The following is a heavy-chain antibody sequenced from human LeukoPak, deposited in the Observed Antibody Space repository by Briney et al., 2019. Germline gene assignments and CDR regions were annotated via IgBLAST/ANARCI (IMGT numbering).Heavy chain of an antibody. D-gene: IGHD6-19*01. V-gene: IGHV4-34*01. CDR3: ATRGYSSGCFDY. Sequence: PSETLSLTCAVYGGSFSGYYWSWIRQPPGKGLEWIGEINHSGSTNYNPSLKSRVTISVDTSKNQFSLKLSSVTAADTAVYYCATRGYSSGCFDYWGQGTLVTVSS. J-gene: IGHJ4*02. CDR1: GGSFSGYY. CDR2: INHSGST.